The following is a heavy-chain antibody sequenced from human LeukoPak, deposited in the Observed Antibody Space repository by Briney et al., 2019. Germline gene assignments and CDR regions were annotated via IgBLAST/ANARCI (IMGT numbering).Heavy chain of an antibody. V-gene: IGHV3-49*03. Sequence: PGGSLRLSCAASGFTFGDYAMSWFRQAPGKGREWVGFIRSKAYGGTTEYDASVKGRFSISRDDSNSIAYLQMNSLKTEDTAVYYCTRLIHDYGDLYFDYWGQGTLVTVSS. J-gene: IGHJ4*02. CDR2: IRSKAYGGTT. CDR1: GFTFGDYA. D-gene: IGHD4-17*01. CDR3: TRLIHDYGDLYFDY.